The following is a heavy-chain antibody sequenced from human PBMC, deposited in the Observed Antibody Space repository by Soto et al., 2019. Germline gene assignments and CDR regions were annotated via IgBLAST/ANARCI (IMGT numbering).Heavy chain of an antibody. CDR2: ISHDGRIE. CDR1: GFTFSTFA. CDR3: AKEGIAVAGNAFDI. D-gene: IGHD6-19*01. V-gene: IGHV3-30-3*01. J-gene: IGHJ3*02. Sequence: GGSLRLSCAASGFTFSTFALHWVRQAPGEGLEWVALISHDGRIEKYADSVKGRFTISRDNSKNTLYMQMDSLRLEDTAVYYCAKEGIAVAGNAFDIWGQGTMVTVSS.